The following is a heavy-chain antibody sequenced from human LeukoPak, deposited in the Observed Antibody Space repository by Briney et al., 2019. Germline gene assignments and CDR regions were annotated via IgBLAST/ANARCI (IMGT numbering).Heavy chain of an antibody. CDR1: GFTFSNAW. V-gene: IGHV3-15*01. Sequence: GGSLRLSCAASGFTFSNAWMSWVRQARGKGLEWVGLIKSKTDGGTTDYAAPVKGRFTISRDDSKNTLYLQMNSLKTEDTAVYYCTTFIAVAGKGYFDYWGQGTLVTVSS. CDR3: TTFIAVAGKGYFDY. J-gene: IGHJ4*02. D-gene: IGHD6-19*01. CDR2: IKSKTDGGTT.